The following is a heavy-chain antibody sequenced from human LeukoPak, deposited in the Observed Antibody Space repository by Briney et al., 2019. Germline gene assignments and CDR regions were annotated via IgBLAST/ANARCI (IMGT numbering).Heavy chain of an antibody. Sequence: GGSLRLSCAASGFTFSSFAMHWVRQAPGKGLEYLSAIYSDGSRTYYADSVKGRFTISRDNSKNTLYFEMSSLRVEDTAVYYCARDSDSSGWYYYYGMDVWGQGTTVTVSS. J-gene: IGHJ6*02. CDR2: IYSDGSRT. D-gene: IGHD6-19*01. CDR3: ARDSDSSGWYYYYGMDV. V-gene: IGHV3-64D*06. CDR1: GFTFSSFA.